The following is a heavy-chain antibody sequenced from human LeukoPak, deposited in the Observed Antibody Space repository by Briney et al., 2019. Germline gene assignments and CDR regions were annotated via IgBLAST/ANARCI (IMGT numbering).Heavy chain of an antibody. Sequence: ASVKVSCKASGYTFTSYDINWVRQATGQRLEWMGWMNPNSGNTGYAQKFQGRVTMTRNTSISTAYMELSSLRSEDTAVYYCARPARRYSGSYYAFDIWGQGTMVTVSS. CDR1: GYTFTSYD. CDR3: ARPARRYSGSYYAFDI. CDR2: MNPNSGNT. V-gene: IGHV1-8*01. D-gene: IGHD1-26*01. J-gene: IGHJ3*02.